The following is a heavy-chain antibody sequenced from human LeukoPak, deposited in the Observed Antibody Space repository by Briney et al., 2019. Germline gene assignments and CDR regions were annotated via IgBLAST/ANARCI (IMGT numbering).Heavy chain of an antibody. V-gene: IGHV5-51*01. CDR2: IYPGDSDT. J-gene: IGHJ4*02. CDR3: ARQGVLRFLEWSPLDY. D-gene: IGHD3-3*01. CDR1: GYSFTSYW. Sequence: GESLKISCKGSGYSFTSYWIGWVRQMPGKGLEWMGIIYPGDSDTRYSPSFQGQVTISADKSISTAYLQWSSLKASDTATYYCARQGVLRFLEWSPLDYWGQGTLVTVSS.